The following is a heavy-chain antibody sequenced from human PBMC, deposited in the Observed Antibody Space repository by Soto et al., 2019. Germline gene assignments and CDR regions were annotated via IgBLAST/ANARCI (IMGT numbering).Heavy chain of an antibody. CDR1: GGSFSGYY. CDR3: ARGRDTMIAYYYYYGMDV. D-gene: IGHD3-22*01. V-gene: IGHV4-34*01. CDR2: INHRGST. J-gene: IGHJ6*02. Sequence: SETLSLTCAVYGGSFSGYYWSWIRQPPGKGLEWIGEINHRGSTNYNPSLKSRVTISVDTSKNQFSLKLSSVTAADTAVYYCARGRDTMIAYYYYYGMDVWGQGTTVTVSS.